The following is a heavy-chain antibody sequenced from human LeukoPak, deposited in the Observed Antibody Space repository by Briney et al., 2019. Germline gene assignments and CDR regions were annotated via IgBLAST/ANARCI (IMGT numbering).Heavy chain of an antibody. CDR3: ARGDSSGYWVDAFDI. D-gene: IGHD3-22*01. V-gene: IGHV4-61*02. Sequence: SETLSLTCTVSGDSISSGIHYWNWIRQPAGKGLEWIGRIYTSGSTNYNPSLKSRVTISVDTSKNQFSLKLSSVTAADTAVYYRARGDSSGYWVDAFDIWGQGTMVTVSS. CDR2: IYTSGST. CDR1: GDSISSGIHY. J-gene: IGHJ3*02.